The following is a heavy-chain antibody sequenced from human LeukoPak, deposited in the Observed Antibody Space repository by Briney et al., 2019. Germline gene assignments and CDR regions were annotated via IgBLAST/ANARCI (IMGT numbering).Heavy chain of an antibody. Sequence: PGGSLRLSCAASGFTLSYYWMHWVRKAPGKGLLWVSRINSDGSSTNYADSVKGRFTISRDNTKNSLYLQMNSLRAEDTAVFYCARDQYDTWSRRGNFDSWGQGTLVIVSS. CDR1: GFTLSYYW. J-gene: IGHJ4*02. CDR3: ARDQYDTWSRRGNFDS. D-gene: IGHD3/OR15-3a*01. CDR2: INSDGSST. V-gene: IGHV3-74*01.